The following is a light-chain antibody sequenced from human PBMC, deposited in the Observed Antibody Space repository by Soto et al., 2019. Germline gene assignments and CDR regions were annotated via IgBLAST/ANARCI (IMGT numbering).Light chain of an antibody. CDR2: GNS. CDR1: SSNIGAGYD. V-gene: IGLV1-40*01. Sequence: QSVLTQPPSVSGAPGQRVTISCTGSSSNIGAGYDVHWYQQLPGTAPKLLIYGNSNRPSGVPDRFSGSKSGTSASLAITGLQEEDDADDYCQSYDSSLSGSVFGGGTKLTVL. J-gene: IGLJ2*01. CDR3: QSYDSSLSGSV.